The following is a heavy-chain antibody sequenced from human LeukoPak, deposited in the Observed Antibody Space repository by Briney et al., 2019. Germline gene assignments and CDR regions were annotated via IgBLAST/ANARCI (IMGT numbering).Heavy chain of an antibody. V-gene: IGHV4-30-4*01. CDR2: IYYSGST. CDR1: GGSISSGDYY. J-gene: IGHJ5*02. Sequence: PSETLSLTCTVSGGSISSGDYYWSWIRQPPGKGLEWIGYIYYSGSTYYNPSLKSRVTISVDTSKNQFSLKLSSVTAADTAVYYCARDSRIAAGWFDPWGQGTVVTVSS. CDR3: ARDSRIAAGWFDP. D-gene: IGHD6-13*01.